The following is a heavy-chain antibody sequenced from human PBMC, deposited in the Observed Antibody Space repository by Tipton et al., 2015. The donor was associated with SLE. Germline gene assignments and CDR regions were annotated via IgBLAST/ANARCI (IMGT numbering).Heavy chain of an antibody. J-gene: IGHJ4*02. Sequence: GSLRLSCAASGFTFSDYYMSWIRQAPGKGLEWVSYISSSGSYTNYADSVKGRFTISRDNAKNSLYLQMNSLRAEDTAVYYCARDRQDYGDYLDDWGQGTLVTVSS. V-gene: IGHV3-11*05. CDR2: ISSSGSYT. CDR1: GFTFSDYY. D-gene: IGHD4-17*01. CDR3: ARDRQDYGDYLDD.